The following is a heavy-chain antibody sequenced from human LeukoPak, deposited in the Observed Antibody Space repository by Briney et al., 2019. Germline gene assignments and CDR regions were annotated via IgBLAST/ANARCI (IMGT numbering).Heavy chain of an antibody. D-gene: IGHD1-26*01. CDR3: ARGLSGSQPLDY. Sequence: SVNVSCKASGGTFSSYAISWVRQAPGQGLEWMGGIIPIFGTANYAQKFQGRVTITADESTSTAYMELSSLRSGDTAVYYCARGLSGSQPLDYWGQGTLVTVSS. V-gene: IGHV1-69*13. CDR1: GGTFSSYA. J-gene: IGHJ4*02. CDR2: IIPIFGTA.